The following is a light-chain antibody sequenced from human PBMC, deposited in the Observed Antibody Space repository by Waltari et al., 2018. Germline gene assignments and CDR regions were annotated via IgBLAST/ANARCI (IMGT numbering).Light chain of an antibody. V-gene: IGKV3-20*01. J-gene: IGKJ1*01. CDR3: QHHFRLPAT. Sequence: IMLTQSPGTLSLSPGERATLSCRASQSISRYLAWYQQKPGQAPRLLIYGESTRATGIPDRFSGSGSGTDFSLTISGLEPEDSAVYYCQHHFRLPATFGQGTKVEIK. CDR1: QSISRY. CDR2: GES.